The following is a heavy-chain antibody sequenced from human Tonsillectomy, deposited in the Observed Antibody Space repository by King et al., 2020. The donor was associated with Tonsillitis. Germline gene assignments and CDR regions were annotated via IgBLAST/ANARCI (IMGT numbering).Heavy chain of an antibody. CDR2: LSAYNDNT. D-gene: IGHD4-17*01. Sequence: QLVQSGAEVKRPGASVKVSCKASGYTFTSYGISWVRQAPGQGLEWMGWLSAYNDNTNYAQKLLGRVTMTTDTSTSTAYMELRSLRSGDTAVYYCARDPGDYLTYTGFDPWGEGTLVTVSS. V-gene: IGHV1-18*04. CDR3: ARDPGDYLTYTGFDP. CDR1: GYTFTSYG. J-gene: IGHJ5*02.